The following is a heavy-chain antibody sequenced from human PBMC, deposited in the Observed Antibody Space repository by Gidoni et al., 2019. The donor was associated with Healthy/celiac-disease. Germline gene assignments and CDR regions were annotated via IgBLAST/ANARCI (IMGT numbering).Heavy chain of an antibody. D-gene: IGHD6-19*01. J-gene: IGHJ6*03. CDR1: GFTFSSYD. Sequence: EVQLVESGGGLVQPGGSLRLSCAASGFTFSSYDMHWVRQATGKGLEWVSAIGTAGDTYYPGSVKGRFTISRENAKNSLYLQMNSLRAGDTAVYYCARGAMSSSGWFHGYNYYYYYYMDVWGKGTTVTVSS. V-gene: IGHV3-13*01. CDR3: ARGAMSSSGWFHGYNYYYYYYMDV. CDR2: IGTAGDT.